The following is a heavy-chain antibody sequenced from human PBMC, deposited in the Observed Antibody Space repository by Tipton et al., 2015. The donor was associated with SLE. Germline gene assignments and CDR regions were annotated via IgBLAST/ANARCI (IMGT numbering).Heavy chain of an antibody. Sequence: LRLSCTVSGGSISSYYWSWIRQPPGKGLEWIGYIYYSGSTNYNPSLKSRVTISVDTSKNQFSLRLSSVTAADTAVYYCARGSFMDVWGKGTTVTVSS. V-gene: IGHV4-59*08. CDR1: GGSISSYY. D-gene: IGHD3-10*01. CDR2: IYYSGST. CDR3: ARGSFMDV. J-gene: IGHJ6*03.